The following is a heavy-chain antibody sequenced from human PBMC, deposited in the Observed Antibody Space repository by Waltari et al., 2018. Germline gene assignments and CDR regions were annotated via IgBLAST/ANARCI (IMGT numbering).Heavy chain of an antibody. D-gene: IGHD1-1*01. Sequence: QVQLQESGPGLVKPSETLSLTCAVSGYSISSGYYWGWIRQPPGKGLEWIGSIYHSGGTNYNPSLKSRVTRSVDTSKNQFSLKLSSVTAADTAVYYCARQLSVDAFDIWGQGTMVTVSS. V-gene: IGHV4-38-2*01. CDR1: GYSISSGYY. J-gene: IGHJ3*02. CDR3: ARQLSVDAFDI. CDR2: IYHSGGT.